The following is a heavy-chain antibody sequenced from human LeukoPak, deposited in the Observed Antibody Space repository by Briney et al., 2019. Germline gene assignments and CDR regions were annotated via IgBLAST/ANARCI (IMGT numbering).Heavy chain of an antibody. J-gene: IGHJ4*02. D-gene: IGHD3-3*01. CDR3: VKPHLDDFWSGYLDY. Sequence: GGSLRLSCAASGFTFSSYSMNWVRQAPGKGLEWVSSISSSSSYIYYADSVKGRFTISRDNSKNTLYLQMNSLRAEDTAVYYCVKPHLDDFWSGYLDYWGQGTLVTVSS. CDR1: GFTFSSYS. V-gene: IGHV3-21*04. CDR2: ISSSSSYI.